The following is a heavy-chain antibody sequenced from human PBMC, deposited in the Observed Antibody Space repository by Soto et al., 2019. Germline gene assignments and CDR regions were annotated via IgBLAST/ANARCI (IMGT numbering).Heavy chain of an antibody. CDR2: IFSNDEK. J-gene: IGHJ5*02. Sequence: GSGPTLVNPTETLTLTCTVSGFSLSNARMGVSWIRQPPGKALEWLAHIFSNDEKSYSTSLKGRLTISKDTSKSQVVLTMTNMDPVDTATYYCARIALFSSSWFDGSWFDPWGQGTLVTVSS. CDR1: GFSLSNARMG. CDR3: ARIALFSSSWFDGSWFDP. V-gene: IGHV2-26*01. D-gene: IGHD6-13*01.